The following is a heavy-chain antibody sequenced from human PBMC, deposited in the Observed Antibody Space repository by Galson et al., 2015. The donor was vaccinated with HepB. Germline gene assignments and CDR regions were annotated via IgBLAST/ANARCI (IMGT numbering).Heavy chain of an antibody. CDR1: GYTFT. V-gene: IGHV1-46*03. Sequence: SVKVSCKASGYTFTIQWVRQAPGQGLEWMGINNPSSGSTSYAQRFQGRVTMTSDTSTSTVYMELNSLRSEDTAVYYCAREVDGSGYNFGWGQGTLVTVSS. CDR3: AREVDGSGYNFG. J-gene: IGHJ4*02. D-gene: IGHD5-24*01. CDR2: NNPSSGST.